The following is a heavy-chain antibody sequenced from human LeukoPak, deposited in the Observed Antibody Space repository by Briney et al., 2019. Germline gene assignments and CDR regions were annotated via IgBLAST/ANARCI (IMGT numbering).Heavy chain of an antibody. CDR2: INPKSGGA. CDR3: AREDFCSSGNCSAP. V-gene: IGHV1-2*02. CDR1: GYTCTGYY. J-gene: IGHJ5*02. D-gene: IGHD6-19*01. Sequence: APMKVSCEASGYTCTGYYISWGRQAYGQGLEWMGWINPKSGGANYAQKFQGRVTMTRDTSISTAYMELSRLGSVDTDVYDCAREDFCSSGNCSAPWGQGTVVTVCS.